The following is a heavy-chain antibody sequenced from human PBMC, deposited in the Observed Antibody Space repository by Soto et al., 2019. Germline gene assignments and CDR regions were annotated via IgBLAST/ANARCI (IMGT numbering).Heavy chain of an antibody. CDR2: MNPNTGNT. CDR3: ARGLSSYSDH. D-gene: IGHD6-13*01. Sequence: SLKVSCKAYGYTFVDYDFNWVRQGAGQGLEWLGWMNPNTGNTAIARKFQGRLTLTRDTSTHTAYMVLTSLASDDSAVYYCARGLSSYSDHWAQGTLVTAPQ. CDR1: GYTFVDYD. J-gene: IGHJ4*02. V-gene: IGHV1-8*02.